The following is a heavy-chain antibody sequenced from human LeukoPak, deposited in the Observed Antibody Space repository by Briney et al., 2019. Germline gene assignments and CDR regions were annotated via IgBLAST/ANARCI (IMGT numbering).Heavy chain of an antibody. CDR1: GFTFSSYE. CDR3: TKSRGSGSYSPPNYFDP. CDR2: ISSSGSTI. J-gene: IGHJ5*02. V-gene: IGHV3-48*03. D-gene: IGHD3-10*01. Sequence: GGSLRLSCAASGFTFSSYEMNWVRQAPGKGLEWVSYISSSGSTIYYADSVKGRFTISRDNSKDTLYLQMNSLRPEDTAVYYCTKSRGSGSYSPPNYFDPWGQGTLVTVSS.